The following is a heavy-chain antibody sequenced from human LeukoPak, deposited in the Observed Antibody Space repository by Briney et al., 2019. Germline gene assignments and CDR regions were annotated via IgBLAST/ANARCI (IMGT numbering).Heavy chain of an antibody. J-gene: IGHJ4*02. D-gene: IGHD3-22*01. V-gene: IGHV4-39*07. CDR3: ARINYYDSSGHPVGFDY. CDR1: GVSISSSNSY. Sequence: SETLSLTCTVSGVSISSSNSYWGWIRQPPGKGLEWIGEINHSGSTNYNPSIKSRVTISVDTSKNQFSLKLSSVTAADTAVYYCARINYYDSSGHPVGFDYWGQGTLVTVSS. CDR2: INHSGST.